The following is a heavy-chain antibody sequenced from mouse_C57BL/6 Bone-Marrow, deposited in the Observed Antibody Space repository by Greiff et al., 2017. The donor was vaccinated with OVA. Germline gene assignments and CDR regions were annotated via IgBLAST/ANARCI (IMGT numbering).Heavy chain of an antibody. J-gene: IGHJ1*03. CDR2: SRNKANDYTT. Sequence: DVMLVESGGGLVQSGRSLRLSCATSGFTFSDFYMEWVRQAPGKGLEWIAASRNKANDYTTEYSASVKGRFIVSRDTSQSILYLQMNALRAEDTAIYYCARDPYYGSSHWYFDVWGTGTTVTVSS. D-gene: IGHD1-1*01. CDR3: ARDPYYGSSHWYFDV. CDR1: GFTFSDFY. V-gene: IGHV7-1*01.